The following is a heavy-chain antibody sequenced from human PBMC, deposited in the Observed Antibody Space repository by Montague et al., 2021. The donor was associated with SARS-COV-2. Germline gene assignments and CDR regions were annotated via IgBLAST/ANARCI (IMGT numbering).Heavy chain of an antibody. CDR1: GGSISSYY. CDR3: ARGREYSSSAGFDY. CDR2: IYYSGST. Sequence: SETLSLTCTVSGGSISSYYWSWIRQPPGKGLEWIGYIYYSGSTNYNPSLKSRVTISVDTSKNQFSLELSSVTAADTAVYYCARGREYSSSAGFDYGGQGTLVTVSS. J-gene: IGHJ4*02. V-gene: IGHV4-59*01. D-gene: IGHD6-6*01.